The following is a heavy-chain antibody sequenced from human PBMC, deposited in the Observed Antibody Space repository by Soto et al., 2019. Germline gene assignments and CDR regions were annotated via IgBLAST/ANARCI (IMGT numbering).Heavy chain of an antibody. Sequence: LRLSCAASGFTFSAYEMHWVRQAPGQGLEWVSYISKSGGTTYYADSVKGRFTISRDDAKNSVYLQMSSLRPEDMAVYKCVREGHYYFDYWGQGALVTVSS. V-gene: IGHV3-48*03. J-gene: IGHJ4*02. CDR3: VREGHYYFDY. CDR1: GFTFSAYE. CDR2: ISKSGGTT.